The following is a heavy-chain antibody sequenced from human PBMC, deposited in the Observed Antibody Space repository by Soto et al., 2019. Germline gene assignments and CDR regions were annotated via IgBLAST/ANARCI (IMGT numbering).Heavy chain of an antibody. Sequence: LRLSCAASGFTFSAYEMHWVRQAPGQGLEWVSYISKSGGTTYYADSVKGRFTISRDDAKNSVYLQMSSLRPEDMAVYKCVREGHYYFDYWGQGALVTVSS. V-gene: IGHV3-48*03. J-gene: IGHJ4*02. CDR3: VREGHYYFDY. CDR1: GFTFSAYE. CDR2: ISKSGGTT.